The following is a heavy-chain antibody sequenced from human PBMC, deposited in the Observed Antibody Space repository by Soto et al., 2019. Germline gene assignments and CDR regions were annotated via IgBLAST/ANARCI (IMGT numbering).Heavy chain of an antibody. Sequence: LRLSCAASGFTFSAYEMHWVRQAPGQGLEWVSYISKSGGTTYYADSVKGRFTISRDDAKNSVYLQMSSLRPEDMAVYKCVREGHYYFDYWGQGALVTVSS. V-gene: IGHV3-48*03. J-gene: IGHJ4*02. CDR3: VREGHYYFDY. CDR1: GFTFSAYE. CDR2: ISKSGGTT.